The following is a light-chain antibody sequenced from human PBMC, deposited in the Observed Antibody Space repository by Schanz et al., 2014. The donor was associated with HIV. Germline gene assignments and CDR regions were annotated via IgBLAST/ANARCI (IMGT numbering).Light chain of an antibody. CDR2: DVN. CDR1: SSDVGRYNY. J-gene: IGLJ3*02. V-gene: IGLV2-11*01. CDR3: ATWDDSLEGWV. Sequence: QSALTQPASVSGSPGQSVTISCTGTSSDVGRYNYVSWYQQHPGKVPKLMIYDVNKRPSGVPDRFSGSKSGTSASLAISGLQSEDESDFFCATWDDSLEGWVFGGGTKLTVL.